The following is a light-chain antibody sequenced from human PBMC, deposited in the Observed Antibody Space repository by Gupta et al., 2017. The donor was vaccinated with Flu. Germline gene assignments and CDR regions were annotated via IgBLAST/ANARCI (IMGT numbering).Light chain of an antibody. V-gene: IGKV4-1*01. J-gene: IGKJ3*01. Sequence: SLGERATINCKSSQSSLYSSNNKNYLAWYQQKPGQPPKLLIYWASTRESGVPDRFSGSGSGTDFTLTISSLQAEDVAVYYCQQDDYTPPTFGHGTKVDIK. CDR3: QQDDYTPPT. CDR2: WAS. CDR1: QSSLYSSNNKNY.